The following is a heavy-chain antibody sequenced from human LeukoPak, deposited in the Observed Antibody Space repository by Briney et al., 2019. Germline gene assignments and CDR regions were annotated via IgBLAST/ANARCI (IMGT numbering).Heavy chain of an antibody. Sequence: PGGSLRLSCAASGFTVSSNYMSWVRQAPGKGLEWVSVIYSGGSTYYADSVKGRFTISRDNAKNSLYLQMNSLRAEDTALYYCARGAFYSSGWYENYWGQGALVTVSS. CDR3: ARGAFYSSGWYENY. J-gene: IGHJ4*02. V-gene: IGHV3-53*01. CDR2: IYSGGST. CDR1: GFTVSSNY. D-gene: IGHD6-19*01.